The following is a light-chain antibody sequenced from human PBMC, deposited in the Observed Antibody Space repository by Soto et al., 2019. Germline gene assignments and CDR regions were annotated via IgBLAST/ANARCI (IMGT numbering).Light chain of an antibody. CDR2: EAS. V-gene: IGKV3-20*01. CDR1: QSLSNNF. Sequence: EIVLTQSPGTLSLSPGERATLSCRASQSLSNNFLAWHQQKPGQAPSLLIYEASKRATGTPDRFSGSGSGSDFTLSISKREPEDFAVYYCQQYGISPRAFGQGTKVEIK. J-gene: IGKJ1*01. CDR3: QQYGISPRA.